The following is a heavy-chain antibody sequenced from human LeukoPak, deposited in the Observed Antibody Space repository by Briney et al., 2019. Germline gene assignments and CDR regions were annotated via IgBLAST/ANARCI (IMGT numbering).Heavy chain of an antibody. CDR3: ARSLPATREPQAIDY. V-gene: IGHV3-30*14. CDR1: GFAFSTYT. D-gene: IGHD2-2*01. Sequence: PGRSLRLSCTASGFAFSTYTMHCARQAPGKGQEWVTVISHDGNTKHYADSVKGRFTISRDNSKNSLHLQMNSLRAEDAAFYSCARSLPATREPQAIDYWGQGTLVTVSS. CDR2: ISHDGNTK. J-gene: IGHJ4*02.